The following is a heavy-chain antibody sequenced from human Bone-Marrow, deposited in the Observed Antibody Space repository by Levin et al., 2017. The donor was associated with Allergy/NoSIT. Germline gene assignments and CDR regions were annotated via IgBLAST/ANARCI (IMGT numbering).Heavy chain of an antibody. CDR1: GGSIHSSAW. V-gene: IGHV4-4*02. J-gene: IGHJ6*02. CDR2: IYHSGSI. D-gene: IGHD6-13*01. Sequence: SQTLSLTCAVSGGSIHSSAWWTWVRQSPGKGLEWIGDIYHSGSINYNPSFRSRVTISVDKSKSQFSLKLISVTAAETAVYYCAREAAAAGTVTYYSVDVWGQGTTVTVSS. CDR3: AREAAAAGTVTYYSVDV.